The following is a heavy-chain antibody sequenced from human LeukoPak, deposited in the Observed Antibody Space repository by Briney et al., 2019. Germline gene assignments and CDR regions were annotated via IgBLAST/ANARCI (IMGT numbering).Heavy chain of an antibody. J-gene: IGHJ4*02. CDR1: VGSISSSNW. D-gene: IGHD3-10*01. CDR2: IYDSGIT. Sequence: KLSGTLSLTCAVAVGSISSSNWWSWVRQPPGKGLEWIVEIYDSGITNYNPSLKSRGTISVDKYKNQFSLKLSSVTAADTAVYYCARTRFGDSDYWGQGKLVTVSS. CDR3: ARTRFGDSDY. V-gene: IGHV4-4*02.